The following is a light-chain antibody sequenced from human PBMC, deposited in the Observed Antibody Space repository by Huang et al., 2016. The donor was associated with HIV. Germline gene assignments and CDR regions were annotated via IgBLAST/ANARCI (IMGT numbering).Light chain of an antibody. J-gene: IGKJ4*01. CDR3: QQYNNWPPLT. CDR2: GAS. CDR1: QSVSSN. V-gene: IGKV3-15*01. Sequence: EIVMTQYPANLAVSPGERATLSCRASQSVSSNLAWYQQKPGQAPRLLIYGASPRATVIPAMFSGSGSGTEFTLTISSLQSEDFAVYYCQQYNNWPPLTFGGGTKVEIK.